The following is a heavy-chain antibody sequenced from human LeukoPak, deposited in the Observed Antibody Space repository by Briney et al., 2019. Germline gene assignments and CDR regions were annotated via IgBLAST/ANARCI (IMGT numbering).Heavy chain of an antibody. CDR3: AKRVPHSSSSVYFDY. CDR2: ISDDGRST. Sequence: QAGGSLRLSCAASGFTFSSFGMSWVRQAPGKGLEWVSAISDDGRSTYYADSVKGRFTISRDNSKNTLYLQMNSLRFEDTALYFCAKRVPHSSSSVYFDYWGQGTLVTVSS. D-gene: IGHD6-6*01. J-gene: IGHJ4*02. CDR1: GFTFSSFG. V-gene: IGHV3-23*01.